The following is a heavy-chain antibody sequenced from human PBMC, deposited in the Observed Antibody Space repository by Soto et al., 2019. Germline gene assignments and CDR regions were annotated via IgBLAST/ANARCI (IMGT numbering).Heavy chain of an antibody. CDR3: ARDYYDSSGYYGY. CDR2: ISSSSSYI. CDR1: GFTFSIYS. D-gene: IGHD3-22*01. J-gene: IGHJ4*02. Sequence: GSLRLSCAASGFTFSIYSMNWVRQAPGKGLEWVSSISSSSSYIYYADSVKGRFTISRDNAKNSLYLQMNSLRAEDTAVYYCARDYYDSSGYYGYWGQGTLVTVSS. V-gene: IGHV3-21*01.